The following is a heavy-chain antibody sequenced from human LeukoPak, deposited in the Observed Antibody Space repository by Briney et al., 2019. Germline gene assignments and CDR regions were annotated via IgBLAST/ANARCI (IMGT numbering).Heavy chain of an antibody. Sequence: GGSLRLSCAASGFTFSRHGMHWVRQAPGKGFEGGAIIRYDGSEKYYADSVEGRFTISKDNSRDTLYLEMDSLRVDDTAVYYCARETGIIGRDSRVDYWGQGALVTVSS. CDR3: ARETGIIGRDSRVDY. CDR2: IRYDGSEK. CDR1: GFTFSRHG. J-gene: IGHJ4*02. V-gene: IGHV3-33*01. D-gene: IGHD1-14*01.